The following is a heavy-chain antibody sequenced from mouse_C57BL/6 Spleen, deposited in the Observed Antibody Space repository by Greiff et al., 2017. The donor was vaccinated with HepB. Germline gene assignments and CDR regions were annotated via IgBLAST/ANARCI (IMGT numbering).Heavy chain of an antibody. J-gene: IGHJ2*01. V-gene: IGHV1-42*01. Sequence: EVQLQQSGPELVKPGASVKISCKASGYSFTGYYMNWVKQSPEKSLEWIGEINPSTGGTTYNQKFKAKSTLTVDKSSSTAFMQRKSLTSEDSAVYYCARAGQLRLRYYFDYWGQGTTLTVSS. D-gene: IGHD3-2*02. CDR1: GYSFTGYY. CDR2: INPSTGGT. CDR3: ARAGQLRLRYYFDY.